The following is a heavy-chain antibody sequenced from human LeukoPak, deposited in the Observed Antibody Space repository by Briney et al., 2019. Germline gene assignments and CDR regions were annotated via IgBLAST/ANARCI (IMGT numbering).Heavy chain of an antibody. CDR3: ARVTGYDFWSGPAHHKPNWFDP. CDR1: GYSISSGYY. V-gene: IGHV4-38-2*01. D-gene: IGHD3-3*01. CDR2: IYHSGST. Sequence: SETLSLTCAVSGYSISSGYYWGWIRQPPGKGLEWIGSIYHSGSTYYNPSLKSRVTISVDTSKNQFSLKLSSVTAADTAVYYCARVTGYDFWSGPAHHKPNWFDPWGQATLVTVSP. J-gene: IGHJ5*02.